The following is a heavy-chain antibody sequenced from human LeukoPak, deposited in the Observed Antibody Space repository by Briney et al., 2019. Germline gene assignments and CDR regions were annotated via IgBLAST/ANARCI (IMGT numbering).Heavy chain of an antibody. V-gene: IGHV1-69*05. J-gene: IGHJ4*02. CDR2: IIPIFGTA. Sequence: SVKVSCKASGGTFSSYAISWVRQAPGQGLEWMGRIIPIFGTANYAQKFQGRVTITTDESTSTAYMELSSLRSEDTAVYYCARDDTGIQLWLAPGYWGQGTLVTVSS. CDR3: ARDDTGIQLWLAPGY. D-gene: IGHD5-18*01. CDR1: GGTFSSYA.